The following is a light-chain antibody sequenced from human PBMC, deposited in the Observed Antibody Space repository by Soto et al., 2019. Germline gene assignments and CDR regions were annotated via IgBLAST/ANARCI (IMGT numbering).Light chain of an antibody. J-gene: IGKJ1*01. CDR3: QQRSRIPRT. Sequence: DIQMTQSPSSLSASVGDRVTITCRASQSISNYLSWYQQKPGQAPKLLIYGASSLQSGVPSRFSGSGSGTDFTLTISSLQPEDFATYYCQQRSRIPRTFGQGTKVEIK. V-gene: IGKV1-39*01. CDR1: QSISNY. CDR2: GAS.